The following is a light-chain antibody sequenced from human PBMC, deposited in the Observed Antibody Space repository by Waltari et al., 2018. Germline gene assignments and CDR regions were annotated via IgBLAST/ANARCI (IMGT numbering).Light chain of an antibody. V-gene: IGKV3-15*01. CDR2: GAS. CDR1: QSVSSN. CDR3: QQYNNWPPWT. J-gene: IGKJ1*01. Sequence: EIVMTQSPATLSVSPGERSTLSCRASQSVSSNLAWYQQKPVQAPRLLIYGASNRATGMPARVSGSGSGTEFTITNSSMQSEDFAVYYRQQYNNWPPWTFGHGTKVEIK.